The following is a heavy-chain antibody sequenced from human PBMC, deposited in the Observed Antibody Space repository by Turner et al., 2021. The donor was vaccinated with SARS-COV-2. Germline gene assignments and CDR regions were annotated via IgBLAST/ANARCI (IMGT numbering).Heavy chain of an antibody. CDR1: GYSISGYY. D-gene: IGHD3-9*01. J-gene: IGHJ4*02. V-gene: IGHV4-4*07. CDR3: ARSGTGRYFDWLLLIDY. Sequence: QVQLQESGPGLVKPSQTLSLTCTVSGYSISGYYWSWIRPPAGKGLEWIGRMYTRGSTNYNPALKSRVTMSLDSSKNQFYLKLNSVTAADTAMYYWARSGTGRYFDWLLLIDYWGQGTLVTVSS. CDR2: MYTRGST.